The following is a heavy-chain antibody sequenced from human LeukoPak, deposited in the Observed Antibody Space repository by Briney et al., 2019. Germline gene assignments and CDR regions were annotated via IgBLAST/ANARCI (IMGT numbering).Heavy chain of an antibody. D-gene: IGHD3-22*01. CDR2: IRYDGSNK. CDR3: AKDKVYYYDSSGYYDY. Sequence: GGSLRLSCAASGFTFSSYGMHWVRQAPGKGLEWVAFIRYDGSNKYYADSVKGRFTISRDNSKNTLYLQMNSLRADDTAVYYCAKDKVYYYDSSGYYDYWGQGTLVTVSS. J-gene: IGHJ4*02. CDR1: GFTFSSYG. V-gene: IGHV3-30*02.